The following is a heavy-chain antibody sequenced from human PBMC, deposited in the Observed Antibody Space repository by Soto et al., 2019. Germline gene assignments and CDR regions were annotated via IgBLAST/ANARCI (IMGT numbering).Heavy chain of an antibody. CDR1: GFTFSSYG. V-gene: IGHV3-30*18. J-gene: IGHJ4*02. Sequence: QVQLVESGGGVVQPGRSLRLSCAASGFTFSSYGMHWVRQAPGKGLEWVAVISYDGSNKYYADSVKGRFTISRDNSKNTLYLQMNSLRAEDTAVYYCAKGRVPYGDYTPAGYWGQGTLVTVSS. D-gene: IGHD4-17*01. CDR3: AKGRVPYGDYTPAGY. CDR2: ISYDGSNK.